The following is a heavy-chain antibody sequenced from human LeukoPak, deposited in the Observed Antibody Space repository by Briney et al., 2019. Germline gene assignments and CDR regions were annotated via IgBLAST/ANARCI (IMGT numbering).Heavy chain of an antibody. CDR1: GFSLRKPG. CDR3: AVGLGKTDTDY. J-gene: IGHJ4*02. CDR2: IKTKSQGGTT. Sequence: GGPLKLSCAAPGFSLRKPGMNWVPQAPGRGRERVARIKTKSQGGTTDYAAPVKGRFAISRDDSENRVYLQMNSLKSEDTAVYYCAVGLGKTDTDYWGQGTLVTVSS. V-gene: IGHV3-15*05. D-gene: IGHD1-14*01.